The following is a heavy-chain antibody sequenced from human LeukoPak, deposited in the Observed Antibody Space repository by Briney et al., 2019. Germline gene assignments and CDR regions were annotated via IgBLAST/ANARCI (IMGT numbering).Heavy chain of an antibody. V-gene: IGHV4-34*01. J-gene: IGHJ4*02. D-gene: IGHD2-2*01. Sequence: MTSETLSLTCAVYGGSFSGYYWSWIRPPPGKGLEWIGEINHSGSTNYNPSLKSRVTISVDTSKNQFSLKLSSVTAADTAVYYCARDSGEAEVPAAMFDYWGQGTLVTVSS. CDR2: INHSGST. CDR1: GGSFSGYY. CDR3: ARDSGEAEVPAAMFDY.